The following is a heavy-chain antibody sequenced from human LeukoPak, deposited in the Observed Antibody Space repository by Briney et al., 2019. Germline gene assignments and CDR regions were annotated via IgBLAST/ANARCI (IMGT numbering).Heavy chain of an antibody. D-gene: IGHD2-2*01. J-gene: IGHJ4*02. CDR2: ISGSGGST. CDR1: GFTFSSYA. CDR3: AKDPSALKVPAAADY. Sequence: PGGSLRLSCAASGFTFSSYAMSWVRQAPGKGLEWVSAISGSGGSTYYADSVKGRFTISRDNSKNTLYLQMNSLRAEDTAVYYCAKDPSALKVPAAADYWGQGTLVTVSS. V-gene: IGHV3-23*01.